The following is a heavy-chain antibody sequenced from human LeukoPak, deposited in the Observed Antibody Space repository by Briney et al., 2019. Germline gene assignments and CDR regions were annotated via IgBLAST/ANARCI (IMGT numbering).Heavy chain of an antibody. D-gene: IGHD6-19*01. V-gene: IGHV3-23*01. Sequence: GGSLRLSCAVSGFSFSTYGMTWVRQAPGKGLEWVSAISGSGGSTYYADSVKGRVTISRDNSKNTLYRQMNSLRAEDTAVYYCAKVQARSSSYFDYWGQGTLVTVSS. J-gene: IGHJ4*02. CDR1: GFSFSTYG. CDR2: ISGSGGST. CDR3: AKVQARSSSYFDY.